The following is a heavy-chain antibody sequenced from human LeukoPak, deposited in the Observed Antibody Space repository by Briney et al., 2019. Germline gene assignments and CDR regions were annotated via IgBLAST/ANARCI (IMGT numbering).Heavy chain of an antibody. V-gene: IGHV3-7*01. D-gene: IGHD5-24*01. Sequence: GGSLRLSCAASGFTFSSYWMSWVRQAPGKGLEWVANIKQDGSEKYYVDSVKGRFTISRDNAKNSLYLQMNSLRAEDTAVYYCARGGVEMATIIYYYYYMDVWGKGTTVTISS. CDR2: IKQDGSEK. CDR1: GFTFSSYW. J-gene: IGHJ6*03. CDR3: ARGGVEMATIIYYYYYMDV.